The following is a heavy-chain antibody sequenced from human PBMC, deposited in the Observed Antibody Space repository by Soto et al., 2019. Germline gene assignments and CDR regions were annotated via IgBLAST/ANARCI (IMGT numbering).Heavy chain of an antibody. D-gene: IGHD3-22*01. J-gene: IGHJ6*02. CDR2: INPNSGGT. Sequence: ASVKFSCKASGYTFTGYYMHWVRQAPGQGLEWMGWINPNSGGTNYAQKFQGWVTMTRDTSISTAYMELSRLRSDDTAVYYCARDLVDYDSSGYPYYYYYYGMDVWGQGTTVTVSS. CDR1: GYTFTGYY. V-gene: IGHV1-2*04. CDR3: ARDLVDYDSSGYPYYYYYYGMDV.